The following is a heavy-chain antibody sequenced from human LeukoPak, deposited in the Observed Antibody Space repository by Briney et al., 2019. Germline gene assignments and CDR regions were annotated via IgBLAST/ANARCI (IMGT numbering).Heavy chain of an antibody. V-gene: IGHV1-69*13. CDR1: GGTFSSYA. CDR3: ARVRYYYDSSGYYWFDPNFGY. J-gene: IGHJ4*02. CDR2: IIPIFGTA. Sequence: SVKVSCKASGGTFSSYAISWVRQAPGQGLEWMGGIIPIFGTANYAQKFQGRVTITADESTSTAYTELSSLRSEDTAVYYCARVRYYYDSSGYYWFDPNFGYWGQGTLVTVSS. D-gene: IGHD3-22*01.